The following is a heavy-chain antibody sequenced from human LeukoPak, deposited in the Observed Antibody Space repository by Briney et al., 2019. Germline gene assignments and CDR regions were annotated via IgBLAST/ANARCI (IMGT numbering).Heavy chain of an antibody. V-gene: IGHV1-2*02. CDR1: GYTFTSYG. CDR2: INPNSGGT. J-gene: IGHJ4*02. CDR3: ASLYYGSGSYYSH. Sequence: GASVKVSCKASGYTFTSYGISWVRQAPGQGLEWMGWINPNSGGTNYAQKFQGRVTMTRDTSISTAYMELSRLRSDDTAVYYCASLYYGSGSYYSHWGQGTLVTVSS. D-gene: IGHD3-10*01.